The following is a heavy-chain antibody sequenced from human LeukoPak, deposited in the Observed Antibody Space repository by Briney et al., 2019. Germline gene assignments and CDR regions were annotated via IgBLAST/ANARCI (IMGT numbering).Heavy chain of an antibody. CDR1: GYTFTSYG. CDR2: ISAYNGNT. Sequence: GATVKVSCKASGYTFTSYGISWVRQAPGQGLEWMGWISAYNGNTNYAQKLQGRVTMTTDTSTSTAYMELRSLRSDDTAVYYCARDLAYYDILTGFDYWGQGTLVTVSS. CDR3: ARDLAYYDILTGFDY. V-gene: IGHV1-18*01. J-gene: IGHJ4*02. D-gene: IGHD3-9*01.